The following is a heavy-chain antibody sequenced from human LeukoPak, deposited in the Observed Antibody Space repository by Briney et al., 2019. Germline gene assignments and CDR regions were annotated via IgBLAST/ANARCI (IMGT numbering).Heavy chain of an antibody. Sequence: SETLSLTCSVSGGSIRNSAYYWGWIRQPPGKGLEWIGYIYYSGSTNYNPSLKSRVTISVDTSKNQFSLKLSSVTAADTAVYYCARRDRYYYGSGSYYWFDPWGQGTLVTVSS. CDR1: GGSIRNSAYY. J-gene: IGHJ5*02. CDR3: ARRDRYYYGSGSYYWFDP. CDR2: IYYSGST. V-gene: IGHV4-61*05. D-gene: IGHD3-10*01.